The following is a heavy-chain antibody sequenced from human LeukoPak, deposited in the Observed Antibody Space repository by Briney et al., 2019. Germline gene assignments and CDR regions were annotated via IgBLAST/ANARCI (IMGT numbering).Heavy chain of an antibody. J-gene: IGHJ4*02. D-gene: IGHD2-8*02. CDR1: GFTFTTYW. V-gene: IGHV3-7*03. CDR2: INQDGTDK. CDR3: VTYSTGLYKGLEI. Sequence: PGGSLRLTCAASGFTFTTYWMSWIRQAPGKGLEWVANINQDGTDKYYVDSVKGRFTFSRDNAQNSLYLQMSSLRVEDTAVYYCVTYSTGLYKGLEIWGQGTQVTVSS.